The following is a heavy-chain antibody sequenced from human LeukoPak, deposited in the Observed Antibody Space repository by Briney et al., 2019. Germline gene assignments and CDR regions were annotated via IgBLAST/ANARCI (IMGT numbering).Heavy chain of an antibody. Sequence: SETLSLTCTVSGGSISSGGYYWSWIRQHPGKGLEWIGYIYYSGSSYYNPSLKSRVTTSVDTSKNQYSLKLSSVTAADTAVYYCASQLGGTTFHWGQGALVTVSS. CDR3: ASQLGGTTFH. D-gene: IGHD1-1*01. CDR2: IYYSGSS. V-gene: IGHV4-31*03. J-gene: IGHJ4*02. CDR1: GGSISSGGYY.